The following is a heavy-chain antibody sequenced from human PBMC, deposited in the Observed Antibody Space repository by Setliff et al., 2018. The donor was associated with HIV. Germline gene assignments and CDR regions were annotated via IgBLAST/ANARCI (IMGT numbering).Heavy chain of an antibody. D-gene: IGHD1-26*01. CDR1: GDSIISGDYY. V-gene: IGHV4-39*07. CDR2: IYHSGST. J-gene: IGHJ6*02. CDR3: ARDARLSGSYYGMDV. Sequence: SETLSLTCTVSGDSIISGDYYWSWIRQSPGKGLEWIGSIYHSGSTYYNPSLKSRVTISVDTSKNQFSLKLSSVTAADTAVYYCARDARLSGSYYGMDVWGQGTTVTVSS.